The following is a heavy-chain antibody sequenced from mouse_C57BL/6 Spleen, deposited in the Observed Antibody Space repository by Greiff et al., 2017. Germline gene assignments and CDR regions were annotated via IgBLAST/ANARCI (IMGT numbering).Heavy chain of an antibody. J-gene: IGHJ1*03. CDR1: GYTFTSYW. V-gene: IGHV1-61*01. D-gene: IGHD4-1*01. Sequence: QVQLQQPGAELVRPGSSVKLSCKASGYTFTSYWMDWVKQRPGQGLEWIGNIYPSDSETHYNQKFKDKATLTVDKSSSTAYMQLSSLTSEDSAVYYCARGGLGRYFDVWGTGTMVTVSS. CDR3: ARGGLGRYFDV. CDR2: IYPSDSET.